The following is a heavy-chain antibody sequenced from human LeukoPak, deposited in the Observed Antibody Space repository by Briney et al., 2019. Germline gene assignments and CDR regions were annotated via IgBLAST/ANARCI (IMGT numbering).Heavy chain of an antibody. CDR1: GNYW. CDR3: ARETGKTSDAFDI. J-gene: IGHJ3*02. V-gene: IGHV3-74*01. Sequence: PGGSLRLSCAASGNYWMHWVRQAPGKGLVWVSHINSDGSWTSYADSVKGRFTISRDNSKNTLYLQMNSLRVEDTAVYYCARETGKTSDAFDIWGQGTMVTVSS. CDR2: INSDGSWT. D-gene: IGHD1-14*01.